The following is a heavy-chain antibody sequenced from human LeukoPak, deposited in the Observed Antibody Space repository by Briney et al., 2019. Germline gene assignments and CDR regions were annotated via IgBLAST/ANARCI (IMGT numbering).Heavy chain of an antibody. CDR3: ARQRETDIVATIKFSEYDAFDI. J-gene: IGHJ3*02. V-gene: IGHV5-51*01. CDR1: GYSFTSYW. CDR2: IYPGDSDT. D-gene: IGHD5-12*01. Sequence: GESLKISCKGSGYSFTSYWIGWVRQMPGKGLEWMGIIYPGDSDTRYSPSFQGQVTISADKSISTAYLQWSSLKASDTAMYYCARQRETDIVATIKFSEYDAFDIWGQGTMVTVSS.